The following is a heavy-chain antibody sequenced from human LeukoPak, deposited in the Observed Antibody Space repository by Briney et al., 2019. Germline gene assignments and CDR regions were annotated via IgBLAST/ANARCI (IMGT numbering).Heavy chain of an antibody. D-gene: IGHD1-26*01. CDR2: IIPILGIA. V-gene: IGHV1-69*04. J-gene: IGHJ4*02. CDR3: ARDHRWARHFDY. Sequence: GASVQVSCKASGGTLSSYAISWVRQAPGQGLEWMGRIIPILGIANYAQKFQGRVTITADKSTSTGYMELSSLRSEDTAVYYCARDHRWARHFDYWGQGTLVTVSS. CDR1: GGTLSSYA.